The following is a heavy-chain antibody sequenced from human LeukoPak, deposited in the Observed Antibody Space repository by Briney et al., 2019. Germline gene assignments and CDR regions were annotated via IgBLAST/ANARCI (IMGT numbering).Heavy chain of an antibody. J-gene: IGHJ4*02. D-gene: IGHD6-13*01. V-gene: IGHV4-61*02. CDR3: ARLNARYSSSWGEDY. Sequence: SETLSLTCTVSGASISSSTYYWMCIRQPAGKGLECIGRMHSSGSTNYNPSLKSRVTISVDTSKNQFSLKLSSVTAADTAVYYCARLNARYSSSWGEDYWGQGTLVTVSS. CDR1: GASISSSTYY. CDR2: MHSSGST.